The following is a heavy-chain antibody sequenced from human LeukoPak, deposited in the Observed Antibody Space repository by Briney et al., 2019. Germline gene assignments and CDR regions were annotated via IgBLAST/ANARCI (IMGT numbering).Heavy chain of an antibody. V-gene: IGHV3-53*01. CDR2: TYTGGNS. D-gene: IGHD3-22*01. CDR3: ARGGRGSAAVVAPRSFDI. J-gene: IGHJ3*02. CDR1: GFTVSSIH. Sequence: GGSLRLSCAASGFTVSSIHMVWVRQAPGKGLEWVSVTYTGGNSYYADSVKGRFIISRDISKNTLYLQMNSLRGEDSALYYCARGGRGSAAVVAPRSFDIWGQGTMVTVSS.